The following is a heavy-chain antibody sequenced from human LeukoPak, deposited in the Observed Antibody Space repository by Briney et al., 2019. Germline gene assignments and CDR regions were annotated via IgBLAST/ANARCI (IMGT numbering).Heavy chain of an antibody. Sequence: GGSLRLSCAASGFTFSSYGMSWVRQAPGKGLEWVSYISSSSSTIYYADSVKGRFTISRDNAKNSLYLQMNSLRAEDTGVYYCARFGVGYDSTGGIDYWGQGTLVTVSS. V-gene: IGHV3-48*01. CDR3: ARFGVGYDSTGGIDY. J-gene: IGHJ4*02. CDR2: ISSSSSTI. CDR1: GFTFSSYG. D-gene: IGHD3-22*01.